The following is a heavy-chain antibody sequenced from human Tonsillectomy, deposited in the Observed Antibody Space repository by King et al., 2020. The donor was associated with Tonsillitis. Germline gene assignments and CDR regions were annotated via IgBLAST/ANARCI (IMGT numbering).Heavy chain of an antibody. CDR2: INSDGSGT. D-gene: IGHD2-2*01. CDR1: GFTFSSYW. CDR3: ARDCSTTSCYALDAFDL. V-gene: IGHV3-74*01. J-gene: IGHJ3*01. Sequence: VQLVESGGGLVQPGGSLRLSCAASGFTFSSYWMHWVRQAPGKGLVWVSRINSDGSGTRYAVSVKGRFTFSRDNAKNTLNLQMNSLRAEDTAVYYCARDCSTTSCYALDAFDLWGQGTMVTVSS.